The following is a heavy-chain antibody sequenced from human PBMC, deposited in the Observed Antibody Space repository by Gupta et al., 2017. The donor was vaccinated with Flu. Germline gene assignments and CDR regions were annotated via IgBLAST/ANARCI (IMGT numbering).Heavy chain of an antibody. D-gene: IGHD2-2*01. Sequence: WIGYIYYSGSTYYNPSLKSRVTISVDTSKNQFSLKLSSVTAADTAVYYCARQNEDCSSTSCYPDYYYYYMDVWGKGTTVTVSS. CDR2: IYYSGST. J-gene: IGHJ6*03. V-gene: IGHV4-31*02. CDR3: ARQNEDCSSTSCYPDYYYYYMDV.